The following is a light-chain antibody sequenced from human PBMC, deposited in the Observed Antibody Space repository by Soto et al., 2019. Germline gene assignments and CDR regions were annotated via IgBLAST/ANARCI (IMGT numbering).Light chain of an antibody. J-gene: IGKJ5*01. CDR1: QSVSSNY. Sequence: ESVLTQSPGTLSLSRGERATLSCRASQSVSSNYLSWYQQKPGQAPRLLIYGASTRATGIPDRFSGSGSGTDFTLTISSLEPEDFAVYYCQQRNDWRRGTFGQGTRLEIK. V-gene: IGKV3D-20*02. CDR2: GAS. CDR3: QQRNDWRRGT.